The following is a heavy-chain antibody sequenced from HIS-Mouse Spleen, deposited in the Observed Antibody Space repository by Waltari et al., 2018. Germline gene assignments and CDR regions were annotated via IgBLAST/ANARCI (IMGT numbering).Heavy chain of an antibody. CDR3: ARGYLAAGNFDY. D-gene: IGHD6-13*01. CDR2: INPNSGGT. V-gene: IGHV1-2*02. Sequence: QVQLAQSGAEVKKPGASVKAPCKASGYTFTGHYIHWVRQAPGQGLEWMGWINPNSGGTNYAQKFQGRVTMTRDTSISTAYMELSRLRSDDTAVYYCARGYLAAGNFDYWGQGTLVTVSS. CDR1: GYTFTGHY. J-gene: IGHJ4*02.